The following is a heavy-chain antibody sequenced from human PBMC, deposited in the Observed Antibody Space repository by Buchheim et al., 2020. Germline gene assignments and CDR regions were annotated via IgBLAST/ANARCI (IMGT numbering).Heavy chain of an antibody. Sequence: EVQLVESGGGLVQPGGSLRLSCAASGFTFSSYSMNWVRQAPGKGLEWVSYISSSSSTIYYADSVKGRFTISRDNAKNSLYLQMNSLRDEDTAVHYCARDERDVEWLFPGYYYMDVWGKGTT. J-gene: IGHJ6*03. V-gene: IGHV3-48*02. D-gene: IGHD3-3*01. CDR3: ARDERDVEWLFPGYYYMDV. CDR2: ISSSSSTI. CDR1: GFTFSSYS.